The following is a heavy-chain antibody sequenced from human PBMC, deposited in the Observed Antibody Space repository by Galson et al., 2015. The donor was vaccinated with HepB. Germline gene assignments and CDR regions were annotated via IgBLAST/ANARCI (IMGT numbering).Heavy chain of an antibody. D-gene: IGHD2-15*01. Sequence: SVKVSCKASGYTFTSYAMNWVRQAPGQGLEWMGWINTNTGNPTYAQGFTGRFVFSLDTSVSTAYLQISSLKAEDTAVYYCARDHCSGGSCSIAVAGPPLGYWGQGTLVTVSS. CDR1: GYTFTSYA. J-gene: IGHJ4*02. V-gene: IGHV7-4-1*02. CDR2: INTNTGNP. CDR3: ARDHCSGGSCSIAVAGPPLGY.